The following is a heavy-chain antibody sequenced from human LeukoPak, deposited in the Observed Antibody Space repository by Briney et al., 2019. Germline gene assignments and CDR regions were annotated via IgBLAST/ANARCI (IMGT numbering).Heavy chain of an antibody. CDR1: GFTFSSYW. Sequence: GGSLRLSCAASGFTFSSYWMHWVRQAPGKGLVWVSRINSDGSSTSYADPVKGRFAISRDNAKNTLYLQMNSLRAEDTAVYYCARNSSGYPCFGELLYPQAPDYWGQGTLVTVS. D-gene: IGHD3-10*01. CDR2: INSDGSST. V-gene: IGHV3-74*01. J-gene: IGHJ4*02. CDR3: ARNSSGYPCFGELLYPQAPDY.